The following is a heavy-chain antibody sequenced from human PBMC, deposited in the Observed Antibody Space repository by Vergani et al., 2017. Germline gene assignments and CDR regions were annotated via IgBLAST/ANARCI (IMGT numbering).Heavy chain of an antibody. V-gene: IGHV3-21*01. CDR2: IISSSSYI. CDR1: GFTFSSYS. CDR3: ARGGGSEASVYYYYYMDV. Sequence: EVQLVESGGGLVKPGGSLRLSCAASGFTFSSYSMNWVRQAPGKGLEWVSSIISSSSYIYYADSVKGRFTISRDNAKNSLYLQMNSLGAEDTAVYYGARGGGSEASVYYYYYMDVWGKGTTVTVSS. J-gene: IGHJ6*03. D-gene: IGHD1-26*01.